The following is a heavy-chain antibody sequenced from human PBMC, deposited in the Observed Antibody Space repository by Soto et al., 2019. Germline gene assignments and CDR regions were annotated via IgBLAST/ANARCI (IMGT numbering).Heavy chain of an antibody. Sequence: SETLSLTCTVSGGXFSSSPGYYWGWMRQPPGKGLEWIGTVHPSGNTYYNPSFKSRVTISKDSSKNQFSLKLSSVTAADTAVYYCARDQLEGNWFDPWGQGTLVTVSS. D-gene: IGHD1-1*01. CDR3: ARDQLEGNWFDP. V-gene: IGHV4-39*07. CDR1: GGXFSSSPGYY. CDR2: VHPSGNT. J-gene: IGHJ5*02.